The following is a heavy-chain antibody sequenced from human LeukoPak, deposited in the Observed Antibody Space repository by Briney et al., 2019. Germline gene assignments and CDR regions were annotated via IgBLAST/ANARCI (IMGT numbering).Heavy chain of an antibody. D-gene: IGHD5-12*01. CDR1: GGSIGTYY. J-gene: IGHJ3*02. CDR2: IYTGGTT. Sequence: SETLPLTCTVSGGSIGTYYWSWIRQPAGKAPEWIGRIYTGGTTNYNPSLKNRVTMSVDTSKNHFSLTLTSVTAADTAVYYCARGGRGEVGWLRSGYAFDIWGRGTMVTVSP. CDR3: ARGGRGEVGWLRSGYAFDI. V-gene: IGHV4-4*07.